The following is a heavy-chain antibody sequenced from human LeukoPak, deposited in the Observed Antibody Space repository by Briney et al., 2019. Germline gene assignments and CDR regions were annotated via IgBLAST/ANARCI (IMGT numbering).Heavy chain of an antibody. CDR1: GFTFSAVW. J-gene: IGHJ4*02. V-gene: IGHV3-7*04. CDR3: ARKTRHNVWGSYRYYIDY. Sequence: GSLRLSWAASGFTFSAVWMTWVRQAPGKGLEWVANINHDGGEKNYLDSVKGRITISRDNAKNSLYLQLNSLRAEDTAVYYCARKTRHNVWGSYRYYIDYWGQENLHPASS. CDR2: INHDGGEK. D-gene: IGHD3-16*02.